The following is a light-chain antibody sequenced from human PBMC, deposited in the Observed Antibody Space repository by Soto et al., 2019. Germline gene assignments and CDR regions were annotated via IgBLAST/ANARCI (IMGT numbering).Light chain of an antibody. CDR1: QSVSNNY. Sequence: EIVLTQSPGTLSLSPGEIATLSCSASQSVSNNYVAWYQQKPGQAPRLLIYGASNRATGIPDRFSGSGSGTDFTLTISRLEPEDFAVYYCQQYGSSGTFGQGTKGDI. CDR2: GAS. J-gene: IGKJ1*01. CDR3: QQYGSSGT. V-gene: IGKV3-20*01.